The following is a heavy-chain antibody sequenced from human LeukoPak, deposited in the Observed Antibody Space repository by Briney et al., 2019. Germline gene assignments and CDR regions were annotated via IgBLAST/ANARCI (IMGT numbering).Heavy chain of an antibody. Sequence: GESLQIACEASRYRFTTYWIGWVRPMPGKGLEWMGIICPGDSDTRYSPSFQGQVTISADKSTSTAYLQWSSLKASDTAMYYCAKSHGGGATHSWGQGTLVTVST. CDR2: ICPGDSDT. V-gene: IGHV5-51*01. D-gene: IGHD1-26*01. J-gene: IGHJ4*02. CDR3: AKSHGGGATHS. CDR1: RYRFTTYW.